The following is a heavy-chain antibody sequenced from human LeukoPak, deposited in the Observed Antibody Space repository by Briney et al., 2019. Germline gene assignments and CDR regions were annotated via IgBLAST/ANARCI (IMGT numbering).Heavy chain of an antibody. D-gene: IGHD3-16*02. CDR2: IYSGGST. CDR3: AKRVWGSYRYTDY. Sequence: PGESLRLSCAASGFTVSSNYMSWVRQAPGKGPEWVSVIYSGGSTYYADSVKGRFTISRDNSKNTLYLQMNSLRAEDTAVYYCAKRVWGSYRYTDYWDQGTLVTVSS. V-gene: IGHV3-53*01. J-gene: IGHJ4*02. CDR1: GFTVSSNY.